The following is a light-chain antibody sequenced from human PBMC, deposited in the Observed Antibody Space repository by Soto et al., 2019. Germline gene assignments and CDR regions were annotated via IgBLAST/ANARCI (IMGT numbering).Light chain of an antibody. CDR3: HQYDSSPLT. V-gene: IGKV3-20*01. CDR1: QSVSGNY. CDR2: GAS. J-gene: IGKJ4*01. Sequence: EIVLTQSPGTLSLSPGQRAALSCMASQSVSGNYLAWYQQKPGLAPRLLIYGASSRATGIPDRFSGSASGTDFTLSISRLEPEDFAVYYCHQYDSSPLTFGGGTKVEIK.